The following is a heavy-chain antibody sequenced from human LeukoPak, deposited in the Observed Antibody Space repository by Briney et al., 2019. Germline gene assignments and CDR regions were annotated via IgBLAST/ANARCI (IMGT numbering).Heavy chain of an antibody. V-gene: IGHV3-9*03. Sequence: PGRSLRLSCAASGFTFDDYAMHWVRQAPAKGQEWVSGISWNSGSIGYADSVKGRFTISRDNAKNSLYLQMNSLRAEDMALYYCAKDTKWEPTYYFDYWGQGTLVTVSS. D-gene: IGHD1-26*01. J-gene: IGHJ4*02. CDR3: AKDTKWEPTYYFDY. CDR1: GFTFDDYA. CDR2: ISWNSGSI.